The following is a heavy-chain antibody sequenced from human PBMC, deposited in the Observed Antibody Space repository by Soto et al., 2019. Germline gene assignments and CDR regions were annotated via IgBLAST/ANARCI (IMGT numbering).Heavy chain of an antibody. CDR3: AREKGYISGPKNFDY. V-gene: IGHV4-30-4*01. Sequence: PSETLSLTCTVSGASISSGDYFWSWIRQSPGKGLEWIGYIYDSGSSYYNPSLKSRVTTSVDTSKNQFSLKLRSVTAADTAVYYCAREKGYISGPKNFDYWGQGTLVTVSS. J-gene: IGHJ4*02. CDR2: IYDSGSS. D-gene: IGHD5-12*01. CDR1: GASISSGDYF.